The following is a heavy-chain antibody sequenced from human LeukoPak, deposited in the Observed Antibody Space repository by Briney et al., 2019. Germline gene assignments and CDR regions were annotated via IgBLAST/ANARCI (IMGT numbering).Heavy chain of an antibody. J-gene: IGHJ4*02. CDR3: GRLYCSSTSCNHIDY. Sequence: GESLKISCKGSGYSFTNYWIGWVRQMPGKGLEWMGIIYPSDSDTRYSPSFQGQVTISADKSVTTAYLQWTSLRASDTAMYYCGRLYCSSTSCNHIDYWGQGTLVTVSS. CDR2: IYPSDSDT. CDR1: GYSFTNYW. V-gene: IGHV5-51*01. D-gene: IGHD2-2*01.